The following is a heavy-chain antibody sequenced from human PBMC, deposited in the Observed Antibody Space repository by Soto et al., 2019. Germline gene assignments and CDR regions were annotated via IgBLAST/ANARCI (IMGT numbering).Heavy chain of an antibody. Sequence: GGSLRLSYAASGFTFSSYAMSWVRQAPGKGLEWVSAISGSSGSTYYADSVKGRFTISRDNSKNTLYLQMNSLRAEDTAVYYCAKDMRIQLRPPKNPFDYWGQGTLVTVSS. CDR1: GFTFSSYA. CDR3: AKDMRIQLRPPKNPFDY. D-gene: IGHD5-18*01. V-gene: IGHV3-23*01. J-gene: IGHJ4*02. CDR2: ISGSSGST.